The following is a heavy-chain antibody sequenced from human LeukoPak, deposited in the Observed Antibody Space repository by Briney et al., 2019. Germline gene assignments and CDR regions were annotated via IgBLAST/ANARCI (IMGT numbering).Heavy chain of an antibody. V-gene: IGHV4-59*01. CDR2: ISYTGSA. CDR3: ARDKQPGDY. J-gene: IGHJ4*02. D-gene: IGHD5-18*01. Sequence: SETLSLTCTVSGGSISGYYWSWIRQPPGKGLEWIGYISYTGSADYNPSLKSRVTISVDTSKNQFSLKLTSLTAADTAVYYCARDKQPGDYWGQGTLVTVSS. CDR1: GGSISGYY.